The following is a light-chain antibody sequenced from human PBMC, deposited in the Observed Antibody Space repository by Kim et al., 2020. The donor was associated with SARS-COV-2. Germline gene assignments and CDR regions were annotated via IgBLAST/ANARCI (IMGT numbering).Light chain of an antibody. CDR1: QGLLLGGGSYY. V-gene: IGKV2-28*01. Sequence: PASDSCRSSQGLLLGGGSYYLDLYLQRAGQSPQLLIYLASNRASGVPDRFSGSGSGTDFTLKITRVEAEDVGVYYCMQTVQPPRTFGQGTRLEIK. J-gene: IGKJ5*01. CDR3: MQTVQPPRT. CDR2: LAS.